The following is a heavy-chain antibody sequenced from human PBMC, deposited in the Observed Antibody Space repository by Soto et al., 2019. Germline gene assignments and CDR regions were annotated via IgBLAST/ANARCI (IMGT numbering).Heavy chain of an antibody. CDR1: GFTFGDYA. CDR3: TRFSLWFGLYYYYGMDV. V-gene: IGHV3-49*04. CDR2: IRSKAYGGTT. D-gene: IGHD3-10*01. J-gene: IGHJ6*02. Sequence: GSLRLSCTAPGFTFGDYAMSWVRQAPGKGLEWVGFIRSKAYGGTTEYAASVKGRFTISRDDSKSIAYLQMNSLKTEDTAVYYCTRFSLWFGLYYYYGMDVWGQGTTVTV.